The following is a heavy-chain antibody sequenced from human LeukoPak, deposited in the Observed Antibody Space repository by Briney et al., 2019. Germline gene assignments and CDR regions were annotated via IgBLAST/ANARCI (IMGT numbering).Heavy chain of an antibody. D-gene: IGHD3/OR15-3a*01. V-gene: IGHV3-23*01. Sequence: PGGSLRLSCAVSGFTFSSYAMSWVRQAPGQGLEWVSAISGSGGSTYYADSVKGRFTISRDNSKNTLYLQMNSLRAEDTAVYYCAKEVGEQWTGVLDYWGQGTLVTVSS. CDR2: ISGSGGST. CDR3: AKEVGEQWTGVLDY. CDR1: GFTFSSYA. J-gene: IGHJ4*02.